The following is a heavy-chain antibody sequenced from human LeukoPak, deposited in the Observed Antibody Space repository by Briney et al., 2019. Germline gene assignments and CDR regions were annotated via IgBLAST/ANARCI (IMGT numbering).Heavy chain of an antibody. CDR3: AADRGYGSGTYYNY. V-gene: IGHV3-33*01. D-gene: IGHD3-10*01. CDR1: GFTFSSFG. CDR2: IWYDASNK. J-gene: IGHJ4*02. Sequence: GGSLRLSCAASGFTFSSFGMHWVRQAPGKGLEWVAVIWYDASNKYYADSVKGRFTISRDNSKNTLYLQLNSLRSEDTAVYYCAADRGYGSGTYYNYWGLGTLVTVSS.